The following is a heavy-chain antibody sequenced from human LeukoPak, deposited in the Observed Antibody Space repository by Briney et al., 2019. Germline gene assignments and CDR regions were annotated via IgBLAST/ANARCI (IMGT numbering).Heavy chain of an antibody. Sequence: SETLSLTCTVSGGSVSSYYWSWIRQPPGKGLEWIGYIYTSGSTNYNPSLKSRATISVDTSKNQFSLKLSSVTAADTAVYYCARQGGSGYVVDYWGQGTLVTVSS. CDR1: GGSVSSYY. D-gene: IGHD3-22*01. V-gene: IGHV4-4*09. CDR2: IYTSGST. CDR3: ARQGGSGYVVDY. J-gene: IGHJ4*02.